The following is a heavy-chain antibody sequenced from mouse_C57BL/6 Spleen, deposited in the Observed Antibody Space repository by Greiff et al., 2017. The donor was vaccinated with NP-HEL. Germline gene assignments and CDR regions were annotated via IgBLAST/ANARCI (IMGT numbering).Heavy chain of an antibody. CDR2: INPGSGGT. D-gene: IGHD2-5*01. J-gene: IGHJ2*01. Sequence: VQLQQSGAELVRPGTSVKVSCKASGYAFTNYLIEWVKQRPGQGLEWIGVINPGSGGTNYNEKFKGKATLTADKSSSTAYMQRSSLTSEDSAVYFCARSGSYSKDFDYWGQGTTLTVSS. CDR1: GYAFTNYL. V-gene: IGHV1-54*01. CDR3: ARSGSYSKDFDY.